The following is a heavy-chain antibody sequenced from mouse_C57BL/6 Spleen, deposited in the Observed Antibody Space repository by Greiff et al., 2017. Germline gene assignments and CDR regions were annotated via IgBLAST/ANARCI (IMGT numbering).Heavy chain of an antibody. Sequence: EVMLVESGGGLVKPGGSLKLSCEASGFTFSDYGMHWVRQAPEKGLEWVAYISSGSSTISYAYTVKGRFTISRDNAKNTLFLQMTSLRSEDTAVYSCARNYGYWYFDVWGTGTTVTVSS. CDR1: GFTFSDYG. CDR3: ARNYGYWYFDV. CDR2: ISSGSSTI. V-gene: IGHV5-17*01. J-gene: IGHJ1*03. D-gene: IGHD1-1*02.